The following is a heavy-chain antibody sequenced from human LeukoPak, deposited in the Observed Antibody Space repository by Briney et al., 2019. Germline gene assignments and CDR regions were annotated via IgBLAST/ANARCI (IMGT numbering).Heavy chain of an antibody. D-gene: IGHD6-13*01. CDR3: ARVTGYMVEDYFDY. Sequence: PSETLSLTCAVYGGSFSGYYWSWIRQPPGKGLEWIGEINHSGSTNYNPSLKSRVTISVDTSKNQFSLKRSSVTAADTALYYCARVTGYMVEDYFDYWGQGTLVTVSS. J-gene: IGHJ4*02. CDR2: INHSGST. V-gene: IGHV4-34*01. CDR1: GGSFSGYY.